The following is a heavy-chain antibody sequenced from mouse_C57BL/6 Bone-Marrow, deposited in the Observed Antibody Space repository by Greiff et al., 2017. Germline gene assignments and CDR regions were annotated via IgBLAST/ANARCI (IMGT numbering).Heavy chain of an antibody. Sequence: VQVVESGPGLVQPSQSLSITCTVSGFSLTSYGVHWVRQSPGKGLEWLGVIWSGGSTDYNAAFISRLSISKDNSKSQVFFKMNSLQADDTAIYYCASLLRPYAMDYWGQGTSVTVSS. CDR2: IWSGGST. D-gene: IGHD1-1*01. CDR1: GFSLTSYG. CDR3: ASLLRPYAMDY. J-gene: IGHJ4*01. V-gene: IGHV2-2*01.